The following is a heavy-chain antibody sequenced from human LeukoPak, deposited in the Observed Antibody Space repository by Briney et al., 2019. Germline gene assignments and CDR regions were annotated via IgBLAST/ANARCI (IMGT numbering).Heavy chain of an antibody. V-gene: IGHV3-21*01. J-gene: IGHJ4*02. CDR3: ARGRGGIAAADYFDY. CDR2: ISSSSSYI. Sequence: GGSLRLSCAASGFTFSSYTMNWVRQAPGQGLEWVSSISSSSSYIYYADSVKGRFTISRDNAKNSLYLQMNSLRAEDTAVYYCARGRGGIAAADYFDYWGQGTLVTVSS. CDR1: GFTFSSYT. D-gene: IGHD6-13*01.